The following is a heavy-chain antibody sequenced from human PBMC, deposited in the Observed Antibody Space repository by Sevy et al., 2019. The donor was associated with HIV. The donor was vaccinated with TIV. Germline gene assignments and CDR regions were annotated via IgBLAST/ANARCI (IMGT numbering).Heavy chain of an antibody. Sequence: GGSLRLSCAASGFTFSSYGMHWVRQAPGKGLEWVAVISYDGSNKYYADSVKGRFTISRDNSKNTLYLQMNSLRAEDTAGYYCAKERGIMITFGYIYYFDYWGQGTLVTVSS. CDR1: GFTFSSYG. CDR2: ISYDGSNK. CDR3: AKERGIMITFGYIYYFDY. D-gene: IGHD3-16*01. V-gene: IGHV3-30*18. J-gene: IGHJ4*02.